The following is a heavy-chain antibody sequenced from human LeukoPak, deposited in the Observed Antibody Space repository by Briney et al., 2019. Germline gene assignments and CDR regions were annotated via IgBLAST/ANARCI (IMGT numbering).Heavy chain of an antibody. V-gene: IGHV4-39*07. CDR2: IYYSGST. D-gene: IGHD5-18*01. CDR1: GGSISSSSYY. CDR3: ARESTYSYGYNY. J-gene: IGHJ4*02. Sequence: SETLSLTCTVSGGSISSSSYYWGWIRQPPGKGLEWIGSIYYSGSTYYNPSLKSRVTISVDTSKNQFSLKLSSVTAADTAVYYCARESTYSYGYNYWGQGTLVTVSS.